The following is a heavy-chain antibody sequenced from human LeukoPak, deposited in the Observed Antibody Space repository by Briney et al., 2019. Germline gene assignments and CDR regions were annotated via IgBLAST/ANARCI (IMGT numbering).Heavy chain of an antibody. D-gene: IGHD4-11*01. J-gene: IGHJ4*02. V-gene: IGHV1-2*02. CDR1: GFTFTEYY. CDR2: INSNNGDT. CDR3: ARDLYTFDY. Sequence: ASVTVSCKASGFTFTEYYVHWVRQAPGQGLEWMGWINSNNGDTNYAQKFQGRVTMTRDTSISTAYMELRRLRPDDTAVYYCARDLYTFDYWGQGALVTVSS.